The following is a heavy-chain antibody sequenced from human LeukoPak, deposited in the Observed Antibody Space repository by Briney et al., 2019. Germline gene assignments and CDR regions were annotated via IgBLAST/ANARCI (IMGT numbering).Heavy chain of an antibody. D-gene: IGHD3-3*01. CDR3: ARAGHYDFWSGLYYFDY. J-gene: IGHJ4*02. V-gene: IGHV4-59*01. CDR1: GGSISSYY. Sequence: SETLSLTCTISGGSISSYYWSWIRQPPGKGLEWIGYIYYSGSTNYNPSLKSRVTISVDTSKNQFSLKLSSVTAADTAVYYCARAGHYDFWSGLYYFDYWGQGTLVTVSS. CDR2: IYYSGST.